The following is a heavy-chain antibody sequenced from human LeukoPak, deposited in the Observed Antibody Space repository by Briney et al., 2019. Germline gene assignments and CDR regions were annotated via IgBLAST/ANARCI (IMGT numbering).Heavy chain of an antibody. CDR1: GFTFSSYS. D-gene: IGHD1-26*01. Sequence: GGSLRLSCAASGFTFSSYSMNWVRQAPGKGLEWVSYISSSSSTIYYADSVKGRFTISRDNAKSSLYLQMNSLRDEDTAVYYFAGDGGSGIVEPTGGYYYYGMDVWGQGTTVTVSS. CDR2: ISSSSSTI. V-gene: IGHV3-48*02. CDR3: AGDGGSGIVEPTGGYYYYGMDV. J-gene: IGHJ6*02.